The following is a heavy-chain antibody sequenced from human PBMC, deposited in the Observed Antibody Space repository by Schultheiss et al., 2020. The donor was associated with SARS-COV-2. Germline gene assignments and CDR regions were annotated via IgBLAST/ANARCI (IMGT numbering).Heavy chain of an antibody. J-gene: IGHJ5*02. CDR2: ISYDGTNK. CDR1: GFTFDSYG. Sequence: GGSLRLSCAASGFTFDSYGMHWVRQAPGQGLEWVAVISYDGTNKYYADSVKGRFTISRDNSKNTLYLQMNSLRAEDTAVYYCAKDVGLEYDLPAYWFDPWGQGTLVTVSS. V-gene: IGHV3-30*18. D-gene: IGHD1-1*01. CDR3: AKDVGLEYDLPAYWFDP.